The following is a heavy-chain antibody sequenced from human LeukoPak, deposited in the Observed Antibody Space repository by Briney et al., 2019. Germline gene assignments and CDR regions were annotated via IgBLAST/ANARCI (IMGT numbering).Heavy chain of an antibody. CDR1: GFTFDDYA. CDR3: AKDFVPSIEAYWNWFDP. V-gene: IGHV3-9*01. Sequence: PGRSLRLSCAASGFTFDDYAMHWVRQAPGKGLEWVSGISWNSGSIGYADSVKGRFTISRDNAKNSLYLQMNSLRAEDTAVYYCAKDFVPSIEAYWNWFDPWGQGTLVTVSS. CDR2: ISWNSGSI. D-gene: IGHD2-21*01. J-gene: IGHJ5*02.